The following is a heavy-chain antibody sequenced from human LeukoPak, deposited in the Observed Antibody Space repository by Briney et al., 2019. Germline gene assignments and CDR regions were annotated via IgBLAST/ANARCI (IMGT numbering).Heavy chain of an antibody. CDR2: ISSSSSHI. CDR3: ARCATGKTFGSLREIKKSREIDY. Sequence: PGGSLRLSCAASGFTFSSYGMSWVRQAPGKGLEWVSSISSSSSHIYYADSVRGRFTISRDNAKNSLFLQMNSLRGEDTAVYYCARCATGKTFGSLREIKKSREIDYWGQGTLVTVSS. V-gene: IGHV3-21*01. D-gene: IGHD1-1*01. CDR1: GFTFSSYG. J-gene: IGHJ4*02.